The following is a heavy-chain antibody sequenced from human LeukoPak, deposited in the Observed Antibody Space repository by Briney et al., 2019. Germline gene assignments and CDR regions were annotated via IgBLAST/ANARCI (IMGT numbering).Heavy chain of an antibody. Sequence: ASVKVSCKASGYTFTSYDINWVRQATGQGLEWMGIINPSGGSTSYAQKFQGRVTMTRDTSTSTVYMELSSLRSEDTAVYYCARAGYIVVVPAANKGNWFDPWGQGTLVTVSS. CDR2: INPSGGST. D-gene: IGHD2-2*01. CDR3: ARAGYIVVVPAANKGNWFDP. V-gene: IGHV1-46*01. CDR1: GYTFTSYD. J-gene: IGHJ5*02.